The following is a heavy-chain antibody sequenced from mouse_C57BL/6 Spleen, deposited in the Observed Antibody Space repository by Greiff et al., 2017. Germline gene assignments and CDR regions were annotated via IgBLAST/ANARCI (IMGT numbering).Heavy chain of an antibody. V-gene: IGHV10-1*01. CDR3: VRQFYYGYGFDY. J-gene: IGHJ2*01. Sequence: EVQRVESGGGLVQPKGSLKLSCAASGFSFNTYAMNWVRQAPGKGLEWVARIRSKSNNYATYYADSVKDRFTISRDDSESMLYLQMNNLKTEDTAMYYCVRQFYYGYGFDYWGQGTTLTVSS. CDR1: GFSFNTYA. CDR2: IRSKSNNYAT. D-gene: IGHD2-2*01.